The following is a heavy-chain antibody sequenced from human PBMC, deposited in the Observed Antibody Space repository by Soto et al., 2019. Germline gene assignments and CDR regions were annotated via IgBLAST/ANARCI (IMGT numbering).Heavy chain of an antibody. V-gene: IGHV1-69*01. Sequence: QVQLVQSGAEVKKPGSSVKVSCKASGGTFSSYSINWVRQAPGQGLEWMGEIIPIFGTANYAQKFQGRVTITADESTSPAYMELSSLRSEDTAVYYCARDGGRHSGGIDYWGQGTLAPVSS. J-gene: IGHJ4*02. CDR3: ARDGGRHSGGIDY. CDR1: GGTFSSYS. D-gene: IGHD1-26*01. CDR2: IIPIFGTA.